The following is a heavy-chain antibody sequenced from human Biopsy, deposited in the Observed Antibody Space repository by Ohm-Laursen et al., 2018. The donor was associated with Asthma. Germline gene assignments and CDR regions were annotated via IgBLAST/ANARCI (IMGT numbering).Heavy chain of an antibody. V-gene: IGHV3-30*18. D-gene: IGHD3-10*01. J-gene: IGHJ4*02. CDR2: ISYDGNHK. Sequence: SLRLSCSASGFMFRSFGMHWVRQAPGKGLEWVAVISYDGNHKFYEDSVKGRFTISRDNSKNTLYLQMNSLRTEDTAVYYCAKDERLYYGSDSKYMQPVPLGDWGQGTLVIVSA. CDR1: GFMFRSFG. CDR3: AKDERLYYGSDSKYMQPVPLGD.